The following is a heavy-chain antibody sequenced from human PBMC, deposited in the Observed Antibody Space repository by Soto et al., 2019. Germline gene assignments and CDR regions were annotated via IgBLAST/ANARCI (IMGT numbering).Heavy chain of an antibody. J-gene: IGHJ4*02. Sequence: QVTLKESGPVLAKPTETLTLTCTVSGSSLSNARMGVSWIRRPPGKALEGLAHIFSNDEKSYSTSLKSMLTISKDTTKSQVVLTMTNLDPVDTATYYCARILPAYGDSLRPYDSWGQGTLVTVSS. V-gene: IGHV2-26*01. D-gene: IGHD4-17*01. CDR3: ARILPAYGDSLRPYDS. CDR2: IFSNDEK. CDR1: GSSLSNARMG.